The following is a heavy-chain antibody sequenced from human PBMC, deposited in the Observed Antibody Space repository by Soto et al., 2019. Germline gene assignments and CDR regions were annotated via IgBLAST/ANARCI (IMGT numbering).Heavy chain of an antibody. Sequence: ASVKVSCKASGYTFTSSGISWVRQAPGQGLEWMGWISTDNGNTNYAQHLQGRVSMTTDTSTSTAYMDLRSLRSDDTAVYYCARDQGITTFGXYSMYYYGMDVWGQ. J-gene: IGHJ6*02. D-gene: IGHD3-3*01. CDR1: GYTFTSSG. V-gene: IGHV1-18*01. CDR2: ISTDNGNT. CDR3: ARDQGITTFGXYSMYYYGMDV.